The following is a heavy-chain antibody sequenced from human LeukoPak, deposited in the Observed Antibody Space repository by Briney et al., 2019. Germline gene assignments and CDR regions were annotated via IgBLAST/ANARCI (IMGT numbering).Heavy chain of an antibody. D-gene: IGHD1-1*01. CDR2: ISYDGSNK. CDR1: GFTFSSYG. J-gene: IGHJ4*02. V-gene: IGHV3-30*18. Sequence: PGGPLRLSCAASGFTFSSYGMHWVRQAPGKGLEWVAVISYDGSNKYYADSVKGRFTISRDNSKNTLYLQMSSLRAEDTAVYYCAKGTVGHWGQGTLVTVSS. CDR3: AKGTVGH.